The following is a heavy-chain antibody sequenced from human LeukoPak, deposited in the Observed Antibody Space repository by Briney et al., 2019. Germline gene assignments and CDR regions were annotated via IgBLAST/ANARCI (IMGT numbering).Heavy chain of an antibody. CDR1: GYTFTAYE. V-gene: IGHV1-8*01. CDR2: MNPKSGNT. J-gene: IGHJ5*02. CDR3: ARGGARSFAP. Sequence: ASVKVSCKTSGYTFTAYEIHWVRQATGQGLEWMGWMNPKSGNTGYEQKFQGRVTMTRDPSMTTAYMELSSLRFEDTATYYCARGGARSFAPWGQGTLVTVSS. D-gene: IGHD1-26*01.